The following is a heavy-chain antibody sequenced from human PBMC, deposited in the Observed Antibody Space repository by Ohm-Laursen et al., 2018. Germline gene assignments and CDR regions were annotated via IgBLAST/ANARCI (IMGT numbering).Heavy chain of an antibody. CDR2: ISGSGGST. D-gene: IGHD1-26*01. CDR1: GFTFSSYA. Sequence: SLRLSCSASGFTFSSYAMSWVRQAPGKGLEWVSAISGSGGSTYYADSVKGRFTISRDNSKNTLYLQMNSLRAEDTAVYYCAKRLWDIRSESFDFRGQGTRVTVSS. CDR3: AKRLWDIRSESFDF. J-gene: IGHJ4*02. V-gene: IGHV3-23*01.